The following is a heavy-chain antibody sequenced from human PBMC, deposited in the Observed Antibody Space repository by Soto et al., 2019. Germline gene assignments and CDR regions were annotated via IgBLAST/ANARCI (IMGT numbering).Heavy chain of an antibody. CDR3: ARDIRRAYSSSHEYYFDY. V-gene: IGHV1-18*01. D-gene: IGHD6-13*01. CDR1: GYTFTSYG. CDR2: ISAYNGNT. Sequence: QVQLVQSGAEVKKPGASVKVSCKASGYTFTSYGISWVRQAPGQGLEWMGWISAYNGNTNYAQKLQGRVTMPTDTSTRTAYMELRSLRSDDTAVYYCARDIRRAYSSSHEYYFDYWGQGTMVTVSS. J-gene: IGHJ4*02.